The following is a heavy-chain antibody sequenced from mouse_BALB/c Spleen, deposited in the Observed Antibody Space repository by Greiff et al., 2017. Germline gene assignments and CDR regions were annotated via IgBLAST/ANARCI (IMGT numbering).Heavy chain of an antibody. D-gene: IGHD2-14*01. J-gene: IGHJ3*01. Sequence: EVKLVESGGDLVKPGGSLKLSCAASGFTFSSYGMSWVRQTPDKRLEWVATISSGGSYTYYPDSVKGRFTISRDNAKNTLYLQMSSLKSEDTAMYYCARHRDRYGFAYWGQGTLVTVSA. V-gene: IGHV5-6*02. CDR3: ARHRDRYGFAY. CDR1: GFTFSSYG. CDR2: ISSGGSYT.